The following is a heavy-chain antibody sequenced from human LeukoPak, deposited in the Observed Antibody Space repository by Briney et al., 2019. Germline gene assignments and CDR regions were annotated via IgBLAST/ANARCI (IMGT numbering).Heavy chain of an antibody. J-gene: IGHJ6*02. D-gene: IGHD4-23*01. V-gene: IGHV3-11*03. CDR1: GFTFSDYF. CDR2: ISSSSSYT. CDR3: ARLNSPYYYGMDV. Sequence: GGSLRLSCAASGFTFSDYFMSWIRQTPGKGLEWVSYISSSSSYTNYADSVKGRFTISRDNTKDSLYLQMNSLRAEDTAVYYCARLNSPYYYGMDVWGQGTTVTVSS.